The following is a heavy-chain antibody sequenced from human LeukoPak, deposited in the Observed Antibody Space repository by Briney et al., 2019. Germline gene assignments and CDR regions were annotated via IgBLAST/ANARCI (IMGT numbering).Heavy chain of an antibody. V-gene: IGHV3-33*01. D-gene: IGHD4-17*01. J-gene: IGHJ4*02. CDR2: VWYDGSSK. Sequence: GGSLRLSCAASGFTFSNYAMHWVRQAPGKGLEWVAVVWYDGSSKYYADSVKGRFTISRDNSKNTLYLQINSLRADDTAVYYCARYPNDSGQYYFDYWGQGTLVTVSS. CDR1: GFTFSNYA. CDR3: ARYPNDSGQYYFDY.